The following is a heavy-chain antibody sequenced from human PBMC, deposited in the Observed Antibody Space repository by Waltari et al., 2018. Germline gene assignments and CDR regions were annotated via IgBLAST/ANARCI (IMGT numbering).Heavy chain of an antibody. Sequence: QLQLQESGPGLVKPSETLSLTCTVSGGSISSSSYYWGWIRQPPGKGLEWIGSIYYSGSTYYNPSLKSRVTISVDTSKNQFSLKLSSVTAADTAVYYCAGLLFDFGVHAFDIWGQGTMVTVSS. CDR1: GGSISSSSYY. J-gene: IGHJ3*02. D-gene: IGHD3-3*01. CDR3: AGLLFDFGVHAFDI. V-gene: IGHV4-39*01. CDR2: IYYSGST.